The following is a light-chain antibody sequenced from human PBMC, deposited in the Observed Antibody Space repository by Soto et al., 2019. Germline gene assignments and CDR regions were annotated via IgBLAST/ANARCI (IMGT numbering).Light chain of an antibody. CDR3: AAWDDSLNGLWV. V-gene: IGLV1-44*01. Sequence: QPVLTQPPSASGTPGQRVTISCSGSSSNIGRNTVTWYQQLSGTAPKLLIYDNNQRPSGVPDRFSGSKSGTSASLAISGLQSEDEADYYCAAWDDSLNGLWVFGGGTKLTVL. CDR1: SSNIGRNT. J-gene: IGLJ3*02. CDR2: DNN.